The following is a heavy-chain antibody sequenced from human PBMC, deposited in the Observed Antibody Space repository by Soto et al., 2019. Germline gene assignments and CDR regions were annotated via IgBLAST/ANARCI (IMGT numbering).Heavy chain of an antibody. CDR3: ARKHSLDYIRWGLDP. V-gene: IGHV1-2*02. CDR2: INPKSDDT. D-gene: IGHD4-4*01. Sequence: QVQLVQSGSEVKKPGASVKVSCKASGYPFSDNQIHWLRRAPGQGLEWMGRINPKSDDTNYAQKFQARVTMPRDTSIDTAYLELTGLTSDDTATYYCARKHSLDYIRWGLDPWGQGTLVTVSS. J-gene: IGHJ5*02. CDR1: GYPFSDNQ.